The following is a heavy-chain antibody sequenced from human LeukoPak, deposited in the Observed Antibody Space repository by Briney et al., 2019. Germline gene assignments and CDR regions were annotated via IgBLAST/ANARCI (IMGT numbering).Heavy chain of an antibody. CDR1: GGSFSGYY. CDR3: ARPSGGAYCSSTSCYRPYYYYMDV. CDR2: INHSGST. Sequence: SETLSLTCAVYGGSFSGYYWSWIRQPPGKGLEWIGEINHSGSTNYDPSLKSRVTISVDTSKNQFSLKLSSVTAADTAVYYCARPSGGAYCSSTSCYRPYYYYMDVWGKGTTVTVSS. J-gene: IGHJ6*03. D-gene: IGHD2-2*01. V-gene: IGHV4-34*01.